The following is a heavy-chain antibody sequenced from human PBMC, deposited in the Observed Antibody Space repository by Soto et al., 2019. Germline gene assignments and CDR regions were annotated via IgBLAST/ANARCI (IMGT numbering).Heavy chain of an antibody. V-gene: IGHV3-30-3*01. CDR3: ASDLGYSSSWYPEDGYYYYGMDV. J-gene: IGHJ6*02. Sequence: PGGSLRLSCAASGFTFSSYAMNWVRQSPGKGLEWVSVICYDGSNKYYADSVKGRFTISRDNSKNSLYLQMNSLRAEDTAVYYCASDLGYSSSWYPEDGYYYYGMDVWGQGTTVTVSS. CDR2: ICYDGSNK. CDR1: GFTFSSYA. D-gene: IGHD6-13*01.